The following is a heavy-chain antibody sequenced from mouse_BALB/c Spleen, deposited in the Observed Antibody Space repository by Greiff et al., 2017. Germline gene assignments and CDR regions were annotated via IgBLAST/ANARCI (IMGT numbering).Heavy chain of an antibody. CDR1: GDSITSGY. CDR2: ISYSGST. J-gene: IGHJ3*01. CDR3: ASTTATGDWFAY. Sequence: EVKLMESGPSLVKPSQTLSLTCSVTGDSITSGYWNWIRKFPGNKLEYMGYISYSGSTYYNPSLKSRISITRDTSKNQYYLQLNSVTTEDTATYYCASTTATGDWFAYWGQGTLVTVSA. D-gene: IGHD1-2*01. V-gene: IGHV3-8*02.